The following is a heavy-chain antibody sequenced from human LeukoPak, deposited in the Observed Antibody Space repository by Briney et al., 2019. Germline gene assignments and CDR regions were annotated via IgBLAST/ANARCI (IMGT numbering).Heavy chain of an antibody. J-gene: IGHJ1*01. CDR3: AKVSVVPAAHAEYFQY. V-gene: IGHV3-30*18. D-gene: IGHD2-2*01. CDR2: IAYDGSNK. CDR1: GFIFSNYG. Sequence: GRSLRLSCAASGFIFSNYGMHWVRQAPGKGLKWVAVIAYDGSNKYYADSVKGRFTVSRDNSKNTLYLQMNSLRVEDTAVYYCAKVSVVPAAHAEYFQYWGQGTLVTVSS.